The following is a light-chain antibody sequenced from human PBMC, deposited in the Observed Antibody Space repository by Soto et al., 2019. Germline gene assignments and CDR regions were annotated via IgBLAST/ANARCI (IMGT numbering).Light chain of an antibody. CDR1: SSHIGAGYD. J-gene: IGLJ3*02. CDR2: SNS. V-gene: IGLV1-40*01. Sequence: QSVLTQPPSVSGAPGQRVTISCTGSSSHIGAGYDVHWYQQLPGTAPKLLIYSNSNRPSGVPDRFPGSKSGTSASLAITGLQAEDEADYYCQSYDSSLSGSVFGGGTKLTVL. CDR3: QSYDSSLSGSV.